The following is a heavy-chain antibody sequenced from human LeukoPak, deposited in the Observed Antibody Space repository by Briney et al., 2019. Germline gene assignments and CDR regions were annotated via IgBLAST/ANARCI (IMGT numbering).Heavy chain of an antibody. CDR3: ARDMTTMVRGVYYYYMDV. J-gene: IGHJ6*03. Sequence: GGSLRLSCAASGFNFDDYVMTWVRQAPGKGLEWVSGINWNGGSRGYADSVKGRFTISRDNSKNTLYLQMNSLRAEDTAVYYCARDMTTMVRGVYYYYMDVWGKGTTVTISS. D-gene: IGHD3-10*01. CDR1: GFNFDDYV. V-gene: IGHV3-20*04. CDR2: INWNGGSR.